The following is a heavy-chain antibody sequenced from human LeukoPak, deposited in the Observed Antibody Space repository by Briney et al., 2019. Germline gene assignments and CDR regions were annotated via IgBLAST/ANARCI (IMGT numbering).Heavy chain of an antibody. J-gene: IGHJ4*02. CDR2: ISGSGGST. CDR3: AKDLRLVVITPPDY. Sequence: GGSLRLSCAASGFTFSSYAMSWVRQAPGKGLEWVSAISGSGGSTYYADSVKGRFTISRDNSKNTLYLQMNSLRAEDTAVYYCAKDLRLVVITPPDYWGQGTLVTVSS. CDR1: GFTFSSYA. V-gene: IGHV3-23*01. D-gene: IGHD3-22*01.